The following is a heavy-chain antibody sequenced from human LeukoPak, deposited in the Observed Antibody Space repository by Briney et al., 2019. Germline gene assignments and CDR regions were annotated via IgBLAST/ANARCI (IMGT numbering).Heavy chain of an antibody. CDR3: ARGRWVGTTQAYYLDF. CDR2: VNGGNGDT. V-gene: IGHV1-3*01. Sequence: ASVKVSCKTSGYGFMNYAVQWVRRAPGERLEWMGWVNGGNGDTRYSPEFQGRVTIARDTSASTVYMELSSLTSADTATYYCARGRWVGTTQAYYLDFWGQGTLVTVSS. J-gene: IGHJ4*02. CDR1: GYGFMNYA. D-gene: IGHD1-26*01.